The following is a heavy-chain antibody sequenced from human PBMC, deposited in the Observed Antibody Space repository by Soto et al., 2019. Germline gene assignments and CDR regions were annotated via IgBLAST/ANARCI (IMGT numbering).Heavy chain of an antibody. CDR1: GFDFTYYA. J-gene: IGHJ4*02. V-gene: IGHV3-30*18. Sequence: QVQLVESGGGAVQPGESLRLSCVASGFDFTYYAMHWVRQAPGKGLESVAVMSSDGSKIHHTYSVKGRFTISRDNSKNTLYLLMNSLRKEDTAVYFCAKDEGVGGTLGLFDYWGQGTLVSVSS. CDR2: MSSDGSKI. D-gene: IGHD1-26*01. CDR3: AKDEGVGGTLGLFDY.